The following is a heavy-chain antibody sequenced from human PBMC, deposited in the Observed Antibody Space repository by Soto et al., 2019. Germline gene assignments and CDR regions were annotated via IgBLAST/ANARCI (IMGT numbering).Heavy chain of an antibody. CDR2: IWYDGSKK. J-gene: IGHJ4*02. CDR1: GFTFSSYG. CDR3: ARDCAGYSSGWYQRGGFDY. D-gene: IGHD6-19*01. V-gene: IGHV3-33*01. Sequence: QVQLVESGGGVVQPGRSLRLSCAASGFTFSSYGMHWVRQASGKGLEWVAVIWYDGSKKYYADSVKGRFTISRDNSKNTLYLQMNSLRAEDTAVYYCARDCAGYSSGWYQRGGFDYWGQGTLVTGSS.